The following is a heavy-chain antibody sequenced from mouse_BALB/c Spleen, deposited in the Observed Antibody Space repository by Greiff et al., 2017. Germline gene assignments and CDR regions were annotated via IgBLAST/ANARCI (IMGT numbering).Heavy chain of an antibody. CDR1: GFTFSNYW. D-gene: IGHD2-14*01. CDR3: TRGGYGAMDY. V-gene: IGHV6-6*02. CDR2: IRLKSNNYAT. J-gene: IGHJ4*01. Sequence: EVKVEESGGGLVQPGGSMKLSCVASGFTFSNYWMNWVRQSPEKGLEWVAEIRLKSNNYATHYAESVKGRFTISRDDSKSSVYLQMNNLRAEDTGIYYCTRGGYGAMDYWGQGTSVTVSS.